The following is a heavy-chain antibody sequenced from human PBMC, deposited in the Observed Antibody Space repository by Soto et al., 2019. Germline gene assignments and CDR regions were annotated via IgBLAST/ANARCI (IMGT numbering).Heavy chain of an antibody. V-gene: IGHV3-9*01. J-gene: IGHJ4*02. CDR3: AKDRSGDYIWGSYRYTPPYLDY. CDR1: GFTFDDYA. Sequence: DVELVESGGGLVQPGRSLRLSCAASGFTFDDYAMHWVRQAPGKGLEWVSSITWDSGRIGYADSVKGRFTISRDNSKNSLYLQMNNLRAEDTAFYYCAKDRSGDYIWGSYRYTPPYLDYWGQGTLVTVSS. CDR2: ITWDSGRI. D-gene: IGHD3-16*02.